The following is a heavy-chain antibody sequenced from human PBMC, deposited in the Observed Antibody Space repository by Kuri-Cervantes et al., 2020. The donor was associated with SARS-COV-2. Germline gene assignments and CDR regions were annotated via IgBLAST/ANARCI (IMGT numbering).Heavy chain of an antibody. V-gene: IGHV4-38-2*02. J-gene: IGHJ4*02. CDR1: GYSISSGYY. D-gene: IGHD3-10*01. Sequence: GSLRLSCTVSGYSISSGYYWGWIRQPPGKGLEWIGSIYHSGSTYYNPSLKSRVTISVDTSKNQFSLKLSSVTAADTAVYYCARGSIFSDTGGWYFDYWGQGTLVTVSS. CDR3: ARGSIFSDTGGWYFDY. CDR2: IYHSGST.